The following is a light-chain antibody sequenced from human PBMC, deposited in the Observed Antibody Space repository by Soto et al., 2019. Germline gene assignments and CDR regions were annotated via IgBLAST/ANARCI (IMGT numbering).Light chain of an antibody. CDR3: SSDTSSGFYV. Sequence: QSALTQPASVSGSPGQSITISCSGTSSDVGGYNYVSWYQQHTGKAPKLMIYDVSDRPSGVSSRFSGSKSGNTASLTISGLQAEDEAEYYCSSDTSSGFYVFGTGTKVTVL. V-gene: IGLV2-14*01. CDR1: SSDVGGYNY. CDR2: DVS. J-gene: IGLJ1*01.